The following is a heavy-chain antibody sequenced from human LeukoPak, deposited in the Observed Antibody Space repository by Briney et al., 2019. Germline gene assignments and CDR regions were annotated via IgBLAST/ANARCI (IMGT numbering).Heavy chain of an antibody. D-gene: IGHD1-26*01. CDR2: IYWDDDK. Sequence: SGPTLVNPTQTLTLTCTFSGFSLSTSGVGVGWIRQPPGKALEWLALIYWDDDKLYSSSLKSRLTITKDTSKNQVVLTMTNMDPVDTATYYCAHHTGIVGATNFDYWGQGTLVTVSS. V-gene: IGHV2-5*02. CDR1: GFSLSTSGVG. J-gene: IGHJ4*02. CDR3: AHHTGIVGATNFDY.